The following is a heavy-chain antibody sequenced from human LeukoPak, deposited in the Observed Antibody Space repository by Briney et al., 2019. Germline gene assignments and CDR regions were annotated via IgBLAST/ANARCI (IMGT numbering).Heavy chain of an antibody. D-gene: IGHD3-10*01. J-gene: IGHJ4*02. CDR1: GLTFSSYA. CDR2: ISASGGST. V-gene: IGHV3-23*01. Sequence: GGSLRLSCAASGLTFSSYAMSWVREAPGKGLSWVSDISASGGSTYYADSVKGRFTLSRDTSNNTLYLQTNSLRAETAAVYYGAKRDYGWGSYPFDYWGQGTPVTVSS. CDR3: AKRDYGWGSYPFDY.